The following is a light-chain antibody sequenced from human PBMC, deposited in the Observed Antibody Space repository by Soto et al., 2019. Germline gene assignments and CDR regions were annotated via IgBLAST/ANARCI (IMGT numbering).Light chain of an antibody. Sequence: DIRMTQSPSSLSASVGDTVTITCRASQSISSHLNWYQQKPGKAPKXLIYKASTLKSGVPSRFSGSGSGTELTITISSLQPDDSETYYCQQYESYSWTFGQGTKVDIK. CDR3: QQYESYSWT. CDR2: KAS. CDR1: QSISSH. J-gene: IGKJ1*01. V-gene: IGKV1-5*03.